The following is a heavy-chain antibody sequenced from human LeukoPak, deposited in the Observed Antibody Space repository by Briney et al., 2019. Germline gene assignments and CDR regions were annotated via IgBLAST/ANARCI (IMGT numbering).Heavy chain of an antibody. V-gene: IGHV3-7*01. CDR3: AKDYSFSNFN. CDR2: INERGSET. D-gene: IGHD2-15*01. CDR1: GFIFSNHW. J-gene: IGHJ4*02. Sequence: GGSLRLSCAASGFIFSNHWMTWVRQAPGKGLGWVANINERGSETYYADYVKGRFTISRDNTKKSLFLQLNSLSVEDTAMYYCAKDYSFSNFNWGQGTLVTVSS.